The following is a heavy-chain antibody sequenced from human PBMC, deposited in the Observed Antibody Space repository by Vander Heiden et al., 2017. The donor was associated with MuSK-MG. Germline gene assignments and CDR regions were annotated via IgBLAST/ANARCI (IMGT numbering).Heavy chain of an antibody. V-gene: IGHV1-69*01. Sequence: QVQLVQSGAEVKKPGSSVKVSCKASGGTYRSYAISWGGQSPGQGLEWMGGIIPIFGTANYAQKFQGRVTITADESTSTAYMELSSLRSEDTAVYYCARDHGPYSSSWDPYYYYYMDVWGKGTTVTVSS. CDR1: GGTYRSYA. CDR2: IIPIFGTA. J-gene: IGHJ6*03. D-gene: IGHD6-13*01. CDR3: ARDHGPYSSSWDPYYYYYMDV.